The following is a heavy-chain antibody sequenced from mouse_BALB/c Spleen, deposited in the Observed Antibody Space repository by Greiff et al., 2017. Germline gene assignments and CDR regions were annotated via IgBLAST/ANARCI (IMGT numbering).Heavy chain of an antibody. Sequence: EVQLQESGPGLVKPSQSLSLTCTVTGYSITSDYAWNWIRQFPGNKLEWMGYISYSGSTSYNPSLKSRISITRDTSKNQFFLQLNSVTTEDTATYYCALYGSRGGWFAYWGQGTLVTVSA. CDR1: GYSITSDYA. J-gene: IGHJ3*01. CDR2: ISYSGST. CDR3: ALYGSRGGWFAY. V-gene: IGHV3-2*02. D-gene: IGHD1-1*01.